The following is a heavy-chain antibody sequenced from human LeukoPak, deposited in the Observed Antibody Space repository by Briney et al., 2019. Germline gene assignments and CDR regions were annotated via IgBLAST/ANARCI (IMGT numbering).Heavy chain of an antibody. CDR3: ACTITGTTYDAFDI. D-gene: IGHD1-7*01. J-gene: IGHJ3*02. CDR1: GYSFTSYY. V-gene: IGHV1-46*01. CDR2: INPSGGTT. Sequence: ASVKVSCKASGYSFTSYYMHWVRQAPGQGLEWMGIINPSGGTTSYAQKFQGRVTVTRDTSTGTVYMELSSLRSEDTAVYYCACTITGTTYDAFDIWGQGTMVTVSS.